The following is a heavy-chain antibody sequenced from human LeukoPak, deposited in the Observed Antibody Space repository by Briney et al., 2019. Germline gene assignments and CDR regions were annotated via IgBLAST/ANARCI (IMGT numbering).Heavy chain of an antibody. J-gene: IGHJ6*03. CDR2: ISGSGGST. V-gene: IGHV3-23*01. CDR1: GFTFSSYS. D-gene: IGHD6-19*01. Sequence: GGSLRLSCAASGFTFSSYSMNWVRQAPGKGLEWVSAISGSGGSTYYADSVKGRFTISRDNSKNTLYLQMNSLRAEDTAVYYCAKYPPPPQGQWLVTSYYYYYYMDVWGKGTTVTVSS. CDR3: AKYPPPPQGQWLVTSYYYYYYMDV.